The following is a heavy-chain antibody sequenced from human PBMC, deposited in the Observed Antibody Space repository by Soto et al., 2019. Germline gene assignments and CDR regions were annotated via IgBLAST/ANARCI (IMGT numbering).Heavy chain of an antibody. V-gene: IGHV1-18*04. CDR2: ISAYNGNT. Sequence: SVKVSCTASGYPFTSYGISWVRQAPGQGLEWMGWISAYNGNTNYAQKLQGRVTMTTDTSTSTAYMELRSLRSDDTAVYYCARDLAVADYYYYYGMDVWGQGTTVTVSS. CDR1: GYPFTSYG. CDR3: ARDLAVADYYYYYGMDV. J-gene: IGHJ6*02. D-gene: IGHD6-19*01.